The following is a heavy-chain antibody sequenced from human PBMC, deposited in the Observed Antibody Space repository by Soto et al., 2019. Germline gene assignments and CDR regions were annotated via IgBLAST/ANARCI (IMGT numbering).Heavy chain of an antibody. J-gene: IGHJ6*03. V-gene: IGHV3-64*02. CDR1: GFTFSSYG. Sequence: GGSLRLSCAASGFTFSSYGMHWVRQAPGKGLEYVAGIRNNGANKDYAESVKGKFTISRDNSENTLYLQMGSLRAEDMALYYCARRGYGSRWPNVYMDVWGKGTTVSVSS. CDR3: ARRGYGSRWPNVYMDV. CDR2: IRNNGANK. D-gene: IGHD6-13*01.